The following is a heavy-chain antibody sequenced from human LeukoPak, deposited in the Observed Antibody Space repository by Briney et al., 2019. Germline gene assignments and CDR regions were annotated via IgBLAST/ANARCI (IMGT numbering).Heavy chain of an antibody. D-gene: IGHD6-13*01. CDR3: ARGVSSSWYDYYYGMDV. Sequence: ASVKVSCKASGYTFTGYYMHWVRQAPGQGLEWMGWINPNSGGTNYAQKFQGWVTMTRDTSISTAYMELSRLRSDDTAVYYCARGVSSSWYDYYYGMDVWGQGTTVTVSS. CDR1: GYTFTGYY. J-gene: IGHJ6*02. CDR2: INPNSGGT. V-gene: IGHV1-2*04.